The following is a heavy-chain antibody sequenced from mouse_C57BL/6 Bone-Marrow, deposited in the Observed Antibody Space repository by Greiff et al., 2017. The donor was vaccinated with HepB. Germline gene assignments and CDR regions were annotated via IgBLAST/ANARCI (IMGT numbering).Heavy chain of an antibody. Sequence: EVKLVESGGGLVQPGGSLKLSCAASGFTFSDYYMYWVRQTPEKRLEWVAYISNGGGSTYYPDTVKGRFTISRDNAKNTLYLQMSRLKSEDTAMYYCARHEDDYPAWFAYWGQGTLVTVSA. J-gene: IGHJ3*01. CDR3: ARHEDDYPAWFAY. D-gene: IGHD2-4*01. CDR1: GFTFSDYY. V-gene: IGHV5-12*01. CDR2: ISNGGGST.